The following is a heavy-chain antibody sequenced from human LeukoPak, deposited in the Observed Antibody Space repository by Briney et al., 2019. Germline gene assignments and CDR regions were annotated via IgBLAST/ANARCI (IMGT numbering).Heavy chain of an antibody. Sequence: AGTLRLYCAAYGFTFDTYSMNWVRQAPGKGLEWVSHISSASITTYYADSVKDRFTISRDNAKSSLYLHMTSLRAEDTALYYCARDYYRAGSYAVDFWGQGTLVTVSS. D-gene: IGHD3-10*01. V-gene: IGHV3-48*01. CDR1: GFTFDTYS. CDR2: ISSASITT. J-gene: IGHJ4*02. CDR3: ARDYYRAGSYAVDF.